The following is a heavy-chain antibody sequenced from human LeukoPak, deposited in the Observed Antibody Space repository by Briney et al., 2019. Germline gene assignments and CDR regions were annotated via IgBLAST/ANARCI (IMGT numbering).Heavy chain of an antibody. V-gene: IGHV3-21*01. D-gene: IGHD4-11*01. CDR3: ASPYSSLVDS. J-gene: IGHJ4*02. CDR1: GFTLSSYS. CDR2: ISSSSSYI. Sequence: GGSLRLSCAASGFTLSSYSMNWVRQAPGKGLEWVSSISSSSSYIYYADSVKGRFTISRDNAKNSLYLQMNSLRAEDTAVYYCASPYSSLVDSWGQGTRVTVSS.